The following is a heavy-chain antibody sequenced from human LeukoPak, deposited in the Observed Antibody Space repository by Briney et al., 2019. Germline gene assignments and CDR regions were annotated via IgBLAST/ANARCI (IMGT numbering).Heavy chain of an antibody. Sequence: SGPTPVKPTQTLTLKCTFSGFSLSARGVGVGWVRQPQGKALEWLARIYCDDDKRYSPSLKSRLTITNDTSKNQVVLTMTNIDPVDTATYYCAHRQNYYDSSIFDYWGQGTLVTVSS. V-gene: IGHV2-5*02. CDR2: IYCDDDK. D-gene: IGHD3-22*01. J-gene: IGHJ4*02. CDR1: GFSLSARGVG. CDR3: AHRQNYYDSSIFDY.